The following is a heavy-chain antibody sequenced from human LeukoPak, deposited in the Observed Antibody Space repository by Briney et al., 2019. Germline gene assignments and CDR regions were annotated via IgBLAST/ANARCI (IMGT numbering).Heavy chain of an antibody. J-gene: IGHJ4*02. CDR2: VSYSGST. CDR3: ARSEEMAALFDY. V-gene: IGHV4-59*01. CDR1: GGSISSYY. D-gene: IGHD5-24*01. Sequence: PSETLSLTCTVSGGSISSYYWSWVRQPPGKGLEWIGYVSYSGSTDYNPSLKSRVIISIDTSTNQFSLKLTSVTAADTAMYYCARSEEMAALFDYWGQGTLVTVSS.